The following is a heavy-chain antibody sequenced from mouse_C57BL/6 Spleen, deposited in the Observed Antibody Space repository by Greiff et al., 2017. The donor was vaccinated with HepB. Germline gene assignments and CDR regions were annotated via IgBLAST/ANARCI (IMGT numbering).Heavy chain of an antibody. D-gene: IGHD2-1*01. CDR3: ARSDCGNYGFAY. Sequence: VQLQQPGAELVRPGTSVKLSCKASGYTFTSYWMHWVKQRPGQGLEWIGVIDPSDSYTNYNQKFKGKATLTVDTSSSTAYMQLSSLTSEDSAVYYCARSDCGNYGFAYWGQGTLVTVSA. CDR2: IDPSDSYT. CDR1: GYTFTSYW. V-gene: IGHV1-59*01. J-gene: IGHJ3*01.